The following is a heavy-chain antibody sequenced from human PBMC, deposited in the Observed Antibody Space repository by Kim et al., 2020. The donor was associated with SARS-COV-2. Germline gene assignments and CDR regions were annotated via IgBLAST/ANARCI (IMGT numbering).Heavy chain of an antibody. J-gene: IGHJ6*02. CDR3: TRGTIAAAGPNDYYYYYGMGV. D-gene: IGHD6-13*01. V-gene: IGHV3-49*04. CDR2: IRNKAYGGTT. CDR1: GFTFGDYA. Sequence: GGSLRLSCTASGFTFGDYAMSWVRQAPGKGLEWVSFIRNKAYGGTTEYAASVKGRFTISRDDSKSIAYLQMNSLKTEDTAVYYCTRGTIAAAGPNDYYYYYGMGVWGQGTTVTVSS.